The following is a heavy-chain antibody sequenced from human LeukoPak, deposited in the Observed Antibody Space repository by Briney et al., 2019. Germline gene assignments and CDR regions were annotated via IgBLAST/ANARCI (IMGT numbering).Heavy chain of an antibody. Sequence: SQTLSLTCTVSGGSISSGGYYWSWIRQHPGKGLEWIGYIYYSGSTYYNPSLKSRVTISVDTSKNQLSLKLSSVTAADTAVYYCARATKRGYYYGSGTLYDAFDIWGQGTMVTVSS. J-gene: IGHJ3*02. V-gene: IGHV4-31*03. CDR3: ARATKRGYYYGSGTLYDAFDI. D-gene: IGHD3-10*01. CDR1: GGSISSGGYY. CDR2: IYYSGST.